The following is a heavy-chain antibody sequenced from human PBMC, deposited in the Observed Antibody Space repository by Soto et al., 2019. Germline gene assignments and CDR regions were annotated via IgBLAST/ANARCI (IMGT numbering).Heavy chain of an antibody. D-gene: IGHD3-3*01. CDR1: GYTFTTYE. V-gene: IGHV1-8*01. CDR3: ARGPRESGEWLLFDY. CDR2: MNPNHGNT. J-gene: IGHJ4*02. Sequence: QVQLVQSGADVKKPGASVTVSCKASGYTFTTYEINWVRHATGQGLAWMGRMNPNHGNTGYAQKFQRRVTMARNTSGTTAYMELSGLRSDDSAVYYCARGPRESGEWLLFDYWGQGALVTVSS.